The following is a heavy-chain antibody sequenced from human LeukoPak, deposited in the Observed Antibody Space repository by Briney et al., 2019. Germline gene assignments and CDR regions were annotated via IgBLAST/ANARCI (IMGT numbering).Heavy chain of an antibody. Sequence: GGSLRLSCAASGFTFSSYAMHWVRQAPGKGLEWVAVISYDGSIEAYADSVRGRFTVSRGKSKNTLYLQMNSLRVEDTAVYSCARDRGLISAADYFDYWGQGTLVTVSS. J-gene: IGHJ4*02. CDR3: ARDRGLISAADYFDY. V-gene: IGHV3-30*04. D-gene: IGHD6-13*01. CDR1: GFTFSSYA. CDR2: ISYDGSIE.